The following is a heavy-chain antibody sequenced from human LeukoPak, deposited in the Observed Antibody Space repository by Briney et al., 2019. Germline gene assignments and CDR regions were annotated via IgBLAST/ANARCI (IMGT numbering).Heavy chain of an antibody. CDR2: FNWNTGNI. Sequence: PGGSLRLSCAASGFTFDDCAVHWVRQVPGKGLEWVSGFNWNTGNIDYADSVKGRFTISRDNAKNSLYLQMNSLRTEDTAFYYCAKVHCSSADCFTGGFDCWGQGTLVIVSS. J-gene: IGHJ4*02. CDR1: GFTFDDCA. V-gene: IGHV3-9*01. CDR3: AKVHCSSADCFTGGFDC. D-gene: IGHD2-2*02.